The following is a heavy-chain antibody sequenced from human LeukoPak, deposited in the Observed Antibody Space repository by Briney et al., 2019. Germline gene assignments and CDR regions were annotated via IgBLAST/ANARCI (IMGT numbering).Heavy chain of an antibody. V-gene: IGHV3-9*03. CDR1: GFTFDDYA. D-gene: IGHD6-19*01. CDR3: AKDINPVLSSGCDY. J-gene: IGHJ4*02. Sequence: GRSLRLSCAASGFTFDDYAMHWVRQAPGKGLEWVSGISWNSGSIGYADSVEGRFTISRDNAKNSLYLRMNSLRAEDMALYYCAKDINPVLSSGCDYWGQGTLVTVSS. CDR2: ISWNSGSI.